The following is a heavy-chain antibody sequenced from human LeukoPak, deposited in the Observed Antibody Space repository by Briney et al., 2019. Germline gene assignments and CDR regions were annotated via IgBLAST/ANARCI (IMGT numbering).Heavy chain of an antibody. D-gene: IGHD2-2*01. CDR1: GSTSGSYA. V-gene: IGHV3-23*01. CDR2: IIGRGART. J-gene: IGHJ4*02. Sequence: PGRSLRLSCAPSGSTSGSYAISCVRQPPRSGREWVSSIIGRGARTNYTDSVKGWLTISTATSTNTLCQRMTSVRAEDRAVYYCAKGGVPADDYWGQGTLVTVSS. CDR3: AKGGVPADDY.